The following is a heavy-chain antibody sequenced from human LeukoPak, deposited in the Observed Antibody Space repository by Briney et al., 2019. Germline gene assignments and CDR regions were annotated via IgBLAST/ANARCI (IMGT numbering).Heavy chain of an antibody. Sequence: SEALSLTCAVYGGSFSGYYWSWIRQPPGKGLEWIGEINHSGSTNYNPSLKSRVTISVDTSKNQFSLKLSSVTAADTAVYYCARLGYGSGLGEDYWGQGTLVTVSS. V-gene: IGHV4-34*01. CDR3: ARLGYGSGLGEDY. J-gene: IGHJ4*02. D-gene: IGHD3-10*01. CDR1: GGSFSGYY. CDR2: INHSGST.